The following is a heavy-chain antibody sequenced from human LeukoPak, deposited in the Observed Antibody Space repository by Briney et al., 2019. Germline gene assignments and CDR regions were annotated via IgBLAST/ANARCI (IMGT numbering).Heavy chain of an antibody. V-gene: IGHV6-1*01. Sequence: SQTLSLTCAISGDSVSSNSAAWNCIRQSPSRGLEWLGRTYYRSKWFSSYAVSVKSRIIINPDTSKNRFSLQLNSVTPEDTAVYYCARGPAVLDPWGQGILVTVSS. CDR2: TYYRSKWFS. CDR3: ARGPAVLDP. CDR1: GDSVSSNSAA. D-gene: IGHD2-2*01. J-gene: IGHJ5*02.